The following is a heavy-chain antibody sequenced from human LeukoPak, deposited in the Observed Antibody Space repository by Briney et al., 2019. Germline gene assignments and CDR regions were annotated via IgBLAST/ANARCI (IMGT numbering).Heavy chain of an antibody. V-gene: IGHV4-59*02. J-gene: IGHJ4*02. D-gene: IGHD3-22*01. Sequence: SETLSLTCNVSASSVSSYYWSWIRQPPGKGLEWMGYFCHSGGTNYNPSFGSRLTISLNTSKRQVSLTLSSVTPADSAVYYCARLSGYYGYVNFWGQGTLVTVSS. CDR3: ARLSGYYGYVNF. CDR1: ASSVSSYY. CDR2: FCHSGGT.